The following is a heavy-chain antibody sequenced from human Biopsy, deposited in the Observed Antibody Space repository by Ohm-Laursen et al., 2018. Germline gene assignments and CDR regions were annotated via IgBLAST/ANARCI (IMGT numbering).Heavy chain of an antibody. CDR2: ISNSGGTI. J-gene: IGHJ4*02. Sequence: SLRLSCAASGFSFNDYYMSWIRQAPRKRLEWVSYISNSGGTIFYADSVKGRFTVSRDNAKNSLYLHMSSLRADDTAVYYCARLQGMQLQKNYFDYWGLGTPVTVSS. D-gene: IGHD2-15*01. CDR3: ARLQGMQLQKNYFDY. V-gene: IGHV3-11*01. CDR1: GFSFNDYY.